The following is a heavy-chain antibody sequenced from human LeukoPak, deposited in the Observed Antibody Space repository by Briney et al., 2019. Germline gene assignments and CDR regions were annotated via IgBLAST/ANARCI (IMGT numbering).Heavy chain of an antibody. J-gene: IGHJ4*02. CDR3: VKGYGNALFTGDYFDF. CDR1: GFTFSSYS. V-gene: IGHV3-21*01. D-gene: IGHD4-23*01. CDR2: ISSTTSYK. Sequence: PGGSLRLSCAASGFTFSSYSMNWVRQAPGKGLEWVSFISSTTSYKYYADSVKGRFTISRDNAKNSLYLQTNSLRAEDTAVYHCVKGYGNALFTGDYFDFWGQGTLVTVSS.